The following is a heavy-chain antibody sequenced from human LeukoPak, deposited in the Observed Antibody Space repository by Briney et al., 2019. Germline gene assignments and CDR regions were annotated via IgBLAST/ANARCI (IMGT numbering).Heavy chain of an antibody. CDR1: GFTFRDYY. CDR2: ISSSSSYI. CDR3: ARYRGKTTVSSLDWFDP. J-gene: IGHJ5*02. D-gene: IGHD4-11*01. Sequence: GGSLRLSCVASGFTFRDYYMSWIRRAPGKGLEWVSYISSSSSYIDYADSVKGRFTISRDNAKNSLHLQMKSLRAEDTAVYYCARYRGKTTVSSLDWFDPWGQGTLVTVSS. V-gene: IGHV3-11*03.